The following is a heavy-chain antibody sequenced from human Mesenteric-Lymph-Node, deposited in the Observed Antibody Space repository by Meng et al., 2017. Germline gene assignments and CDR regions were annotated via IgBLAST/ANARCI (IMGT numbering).Heavy chain of an antibody. V-gene: IGHV3-48*03. CDR3: ARDSKTQYYYYGLDV. Sequence: GESLKISCAASGFTFSSYAMSWVRQAPGKGLEWVSYISGSGRSVYYADSVKGRFTISRDNDKNPLSLQMNSLGAEDTAVYYCARDSKTQYYYYGLDVWGQGATVTVSS. CDR1: GFTFSSYA. J-gene: IGHJ6*02. CDR2: ISGSGRSV.